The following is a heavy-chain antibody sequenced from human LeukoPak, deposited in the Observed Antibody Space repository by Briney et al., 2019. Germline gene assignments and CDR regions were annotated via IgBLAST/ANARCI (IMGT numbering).Heavy chain of an antibody. CDR3: ARGGLPGGFDY. CDR1: GFTVSNSW. D-gene: IGHD7-27*01. V-gene: IGHV3-74*01. J-gene: IGHJ4*02. CDR2: INNDGNRI. Sequence: GGSLRLSCAASGFTVSNSWMFWVRQAPGKGLMYVSEINNDGNRIRYVDSVKGRFTISRDGAKNTLFLQTNSLRDDDTAMYYCARGGLPGGFDYWGQGILVTVSS.